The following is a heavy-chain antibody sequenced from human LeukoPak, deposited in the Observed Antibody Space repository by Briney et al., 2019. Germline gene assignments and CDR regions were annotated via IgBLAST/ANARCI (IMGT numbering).Heavy chain of an antibody. J-gene: IGHJ4*02. CDR1: GYTFTSYD. D-gene: IGHD6-19*01. V-gene: IGHV1-8*03. CDR3: ARRGYSSGWYLPFDY. Sequence: GASVAVSCKASGYTFTSYDINWVRQATGQGLEWMGWMNPNSGNTGYAQKFQGRVTITRNTSISTAYMELSSLRSEDTAVYYCARRGYSSGWYLPFDYWGQGTLVTVSS. CDR2: MNPNSGNT.